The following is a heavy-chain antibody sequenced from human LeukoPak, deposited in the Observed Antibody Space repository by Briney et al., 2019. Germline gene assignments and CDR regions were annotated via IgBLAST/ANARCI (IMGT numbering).Heavy chain of an antibody. CDR3: AKDKASYSDYDSDY. V-gene: IGHV3-9*01. CDR1: GFTFDDYA. J-gene: IGHJ4*02. CDR2: ISWNSGSI. Sequence: PGGSLRLSCAASGFTFDDYAMHWVRQAPGKGLEWVSGISWNSGSIGYADSVKGRSTISRDNSKNTLYLQMNSLRAEDTAVYFCAKDKASYSDYDSDYWGQGTLVTVSS. D-gene: IGHD5-12*01.